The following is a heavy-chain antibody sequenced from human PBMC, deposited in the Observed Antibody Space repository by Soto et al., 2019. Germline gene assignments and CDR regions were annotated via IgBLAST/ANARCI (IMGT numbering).Heavy chain of an antibody. J-gene: IGHJ6*03. CDR1: GYTFTSYD. D-gene: IGHD6-6*01. CDR3: ARGSTSVYSSSSYYYYYMDV. V-gene: IGHV1-8*02. CDR2: MNPNSGNT. Sequence: ASVKVSCKASGYTFTSYDINWVRQATGQGLEWMGWMNPNSGNTGYAQKFQGRVTMTRNTSISTAYMELSSLRSEDTAVYYCARGSTSVYSSSSYYYYYMDVWGKGTTVTVSS.